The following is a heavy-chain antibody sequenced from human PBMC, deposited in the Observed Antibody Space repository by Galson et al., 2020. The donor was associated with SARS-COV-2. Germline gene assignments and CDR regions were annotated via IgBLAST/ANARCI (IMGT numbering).Heavy chain of an antibody. Sequence: GGSLRLSCAASGFTFSSYGMHWVRQAPGKGLEWVAVISYDGSNKYYADSVKGRFTISRDNSKNTLYLQMNSLRAEDTAVYYCASGYCSGGSCYSQDWYFDLGGRGTLVTVSS. J-gene: IGHJ2*01. CDR3: ASGYCSGGSCYSQDWYFDL. CDR1: GFTFSSYG. CDR2: ISYDGSNK. V-gene: IGHV3-30*03. D-gene: IGHD2-15*01.